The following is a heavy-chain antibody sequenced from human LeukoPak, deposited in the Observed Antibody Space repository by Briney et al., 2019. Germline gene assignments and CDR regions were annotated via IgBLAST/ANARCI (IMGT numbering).Heavy chain of an antibody. CDR2: INPSGGST. J-gene: IGHJ6*03. D-gene: IGHD6-6*01. V-gene: IGHV1-46*03. CDR1: GYTFTSYY. CDR3: CSSSGNYYYYYMDV. Sequence: ASVKVSCKASGYTFTSYYMHWVRQAPGQGLEWMGIINPSGGSTSYAQKFQGRVTMTRDMSTSTVYMELSSLRSEDTAVYYCCSSSGNYYYYYMDVWGQGTLVTVSS.